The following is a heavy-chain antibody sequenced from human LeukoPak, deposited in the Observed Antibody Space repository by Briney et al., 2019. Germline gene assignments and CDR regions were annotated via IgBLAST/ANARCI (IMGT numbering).Heavy chain of an antibody. CDR2: IYSSGST. Sequence: SETLSLTCTVSGGSITSSSYYWGWIRQPPGKGLEWIGSIYSSGSTYYNPSLESRVTISVDTSKNQFSLKLSSVTAADTAVYYCARAEINWSRIRGFDPWGQGTLVTVSS. V-gene: IGHV4-39*01. J-gene: IGHJ5*02. D-gene: IGHD5-24*01. CDR3: ARAEINWSRIRGFDP. CDR1: GGSITSSSYY.